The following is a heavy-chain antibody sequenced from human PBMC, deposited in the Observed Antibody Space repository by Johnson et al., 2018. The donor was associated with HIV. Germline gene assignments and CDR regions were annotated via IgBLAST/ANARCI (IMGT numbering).Heavy chain of an antibody. V-gene: IGHV3-20*04. CDR3: ARAVGGSYGGAFDI. D-gene: IGHD1-26*01. Sequence: EVQLVESGGGVVRPGGSLRLSCAASGFTFDDYDLSWVRQAPGQGLEGVSGSSWNGGSTGYADSVKGRFTISRDNAKNSLYLRMSGLRAEDTAFYYCARAVGGSYGGAFDIWGHGTVVTVAS. CDR1: GFTFDDYD. CDR2: SSWNGGST. J-gene: IGHJ3*02.